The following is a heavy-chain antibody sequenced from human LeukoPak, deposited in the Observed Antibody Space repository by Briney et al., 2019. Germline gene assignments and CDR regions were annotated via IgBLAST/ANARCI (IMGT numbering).Heavy chain of an antibody. CDR3: AKESMGRSGDV. CDR2: IYSGGST. V-gene: IGHV3-53*01. Sequence: GGSLRLSCAASGFTVSSNYMSWVRQAPGKGLEWVSVIYSGGSTYYADSVKGRFTISRDNSKNTLYLQMNSLRAEDTAVYYCAKESMGRSGDVWGKGTTVTVSS. CDR1: GFTVSSNY. D-gene: IGHD5-24*01. J-gene: IGHJ6*04.